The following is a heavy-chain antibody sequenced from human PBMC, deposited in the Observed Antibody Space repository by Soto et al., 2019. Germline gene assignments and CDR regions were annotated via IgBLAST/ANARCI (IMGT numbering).Heavy chain of an antibody. D-gene: IGHD2-2*01. CDR1: GYDFTAYD. J-gene: IGHJ6*02. CDR2: MNPINGAT. CDR3: GRGPSPRAPAGGTARHYFGLDV. V-gene: IGHV1-8*02. Sequence: ASVKVSCKASGYDFTAYDINWVRQASGQGLEWMGWMNPINGATGSARRFQGRVSMTRNTATATAYLELTSLRSDDSAVYFCGRGPSPRAPAGGTARHYFGLDVWGQGTTVTVSS.